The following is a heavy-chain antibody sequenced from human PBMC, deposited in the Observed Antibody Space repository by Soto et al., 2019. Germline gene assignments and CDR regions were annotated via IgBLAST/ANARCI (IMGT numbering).Heavy chain of an antibody. D-gene: IGHD6-6*01. J-gene: IGHJ4*02. CDR1: GGSISSGGYC. CDR2: ISYSGNT. Sequence: QVQLQESGPGLVKPSQTLSLTCTVSGGSISSGGYCWNWIRQHPGKGLEWIGYISYSGNTYYNPYLTSQVPLSLDTSNNQFSLNLSSVTAADTAVYYSARGPYSSSPLFDYWGQGNLVTVSS. V-gene: IGHV4-31*01. CDR3: ARGPYSSSPLFDY.